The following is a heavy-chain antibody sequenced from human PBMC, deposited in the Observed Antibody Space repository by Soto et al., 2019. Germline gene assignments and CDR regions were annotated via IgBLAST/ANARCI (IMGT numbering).Heavy chain of an antibody. Sequence: ASLKVSCEASGCTFSSYAISCVRQAPGQGLEWMGGIIPIFGAANYAQKFQGRVTITADESTSTAYMELSSLRSEDTAVYYCARDRSGYYPNWFDPWGQGTLVTVSS. D-gene: IGHD3-22*01. CDR1: GCTFSSYA. CDR2: IIPIFGAA. J-gene: IGHJ5*02. CDR3: ARDRSGYYPNWFDP. V-gene: IGHV1-69*13.